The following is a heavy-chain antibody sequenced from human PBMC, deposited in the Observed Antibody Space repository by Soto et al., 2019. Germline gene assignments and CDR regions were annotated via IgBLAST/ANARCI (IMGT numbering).Heavy chain of an antibody. CDR3: ARGGLVVPAANYYYYYMDV. CDR2: IYHSGST. Sequence: QVQLQESGPGLVKPSGTLSLTCAVSSGSISSSNWWSWVRQPPGKGLEWIGEIYHSGSTNYNPFLKSRVTISVDKSKNQFSLKLSSVTAADTAVYYCARGGLVVPAANYYYYYMDVWGKGTTVTVSS. D-gene: IGHD2-2*01. J-gene: IGHJ6*03. V-gene: IGHV4-4*02. CDR1: SGSISSSNW.